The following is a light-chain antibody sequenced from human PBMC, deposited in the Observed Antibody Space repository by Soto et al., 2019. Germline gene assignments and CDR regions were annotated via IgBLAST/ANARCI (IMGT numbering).Light chain of an antibody. CDR3: QQYNNWPPYT. V-gene: IGKV3-15*01. J-gene: IGKJ2*01. Sequence: EIVMTQSPATLSASPGERATLCCGASQSVSSNLAWYQQKPGQAPRLLIYGASTRATGIPARFSGSGSGTEFTLTISSLQSEDFAVYYCQQYNNWPPYTFGQGTKLEIK. CDR1: QSVSSN. CDR2: GAS.